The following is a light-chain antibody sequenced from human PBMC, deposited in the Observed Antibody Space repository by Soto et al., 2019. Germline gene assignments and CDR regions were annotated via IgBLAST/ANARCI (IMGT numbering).Light chain of an antibody. CDR3: QTWVTGIQV. CDR2: LNSDGSH. V-gene: IGLV4-69*01. Sequence: QLVLTQSPSASASLVASVKLTCTLSSGHSSYAIAWHQQRPEKGPRYLMKLNSDGSHSKGDGIPDRFSGSSSGAERYLTIPSLQSEDEADYCCQTWVTGIQVFGGGTKLTVL. J-gene: IGLJ2*01. CDR1: SGHSSYA.